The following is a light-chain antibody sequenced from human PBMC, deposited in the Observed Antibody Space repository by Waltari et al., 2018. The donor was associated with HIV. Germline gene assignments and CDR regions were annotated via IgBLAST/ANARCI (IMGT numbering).Light chain of an antibody. V-gene: IGKV2-40*01. CDR3: MQRLEFPYT. J-gene: IGKJ4*01. CDR2: SVS. CDR1: HSLMHIRDGDRS. Sequence: IVLTQTPLSLPVSPGETASISCNSSHSLMHIRDGDRSLDCYVQRPGRSPRILIYSVSLRPSSVPDRIRGSGSGSSFTLDITDVQADDVGVYYCMQRLEFPYTFGGGTKVE.